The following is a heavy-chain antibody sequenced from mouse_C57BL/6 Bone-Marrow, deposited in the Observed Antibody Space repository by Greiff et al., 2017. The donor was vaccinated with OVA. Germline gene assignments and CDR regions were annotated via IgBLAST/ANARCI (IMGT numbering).Heavy chain of an antibody. J-gene: IGHJ2*01. CDR1: GYTFTSYG. CDR3: AGGEAQTLLDY. CDR2: IYPRSGNT. D-gene: IGHD3-2*02. V-gene: IGHV1-81*01. Sequence: QVQLQQSGAELARPGASVKLSCKASGYTFTSYGISWVKQRTGQGLEWIGEIYPRSGNTYYNEKFKGKATLTADKSSSTAYMELRSLTSEDSAVYFCAGGEAQTLLDYWGQGTTLTVSS.